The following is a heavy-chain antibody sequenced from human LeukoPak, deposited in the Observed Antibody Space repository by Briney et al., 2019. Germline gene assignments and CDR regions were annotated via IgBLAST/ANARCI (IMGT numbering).Heavy chain of an antibody. CDR3: ARGPYCSGGTCYVLGAFDI. J-gene: IGHJ3*02. V-gene: IGHV3-23*01. CDR2: ISGSGNST. D-gene: IGHD2-15*01. CDR1: GFTFSSYA. Sequence: GGSLRLSCAASGFTFSSYAMSWVRQAPGKGLEWVSGISGSGNSTYYADSVKGRFTISRDNSKNTLYLQMNSLRAEGTALYYCARGPYCSGGTCYVLGAFDIWGQGTMVTASS.